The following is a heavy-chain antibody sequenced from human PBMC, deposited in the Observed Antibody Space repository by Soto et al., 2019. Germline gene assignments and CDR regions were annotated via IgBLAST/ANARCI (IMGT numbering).Heavy chain of an antibody. D-gene: IGHD3-9*01. V-gene: IGHV4-31*03. CDR1: GGSISSGGYY. Sequence: PSETLSLTCTVSGGSISSGGYYWNWIRQHPGKGLEWIGYIYYSGSTYYNPSLKSRITISVDTSKNQFSLKLSSVTAADTAVYYCARSLMDYDILTGYYMAYYFDYWGQGTLVTVS. J-gene: IGHJ4*01. CDR2: IYYSGST. CDR3: ARSLMDYDILTGYYMAYYFDY.